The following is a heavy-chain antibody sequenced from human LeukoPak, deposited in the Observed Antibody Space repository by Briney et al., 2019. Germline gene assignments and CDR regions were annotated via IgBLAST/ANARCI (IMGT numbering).Heavy chain of an antibody. V-gene: IGHV3-23*01. D-gene: IGHD4-11*01. CDR1: GFTFDDYA. CDR3: AKDLYRYYFDY. J-gene: IGHJ4*02. Sequence: GGSLRLSCAASGFTFDDYAMHWVRQAPGKGLEWVSAISGSGGSTYYADSVKGRFTISRDNSKNTLYLQMNSLRAEDTAVYYCAKDLYRYYFDYWGQGTLVTVSS. CDR2: ISGSGGST.